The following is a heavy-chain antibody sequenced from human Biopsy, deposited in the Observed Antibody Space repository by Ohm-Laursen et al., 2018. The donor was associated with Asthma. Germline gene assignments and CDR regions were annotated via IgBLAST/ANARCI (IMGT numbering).Heavy chain of an antibody. Sequence: GASVKVSCKASGGTFSTYGINWVRQAPGQGLEWMGTIIPIFDSTKYAQKFQDRVTIIADESTGTASLELRSLRSEDTAVYYCARDRRQSPSGEDWFDPWGQGTLVTVSS. D-gene: IGHD3-16*01. CDR1: GGTFSTYG. V-gene: IGHV1-69*13. J-gene: IGHJ5*02. CDR3: ARDRRQSPSGEDWFDP. CDR2: IIPIFDST.